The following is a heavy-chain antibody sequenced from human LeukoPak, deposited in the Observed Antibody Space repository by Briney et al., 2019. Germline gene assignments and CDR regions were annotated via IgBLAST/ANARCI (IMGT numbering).Heavy chain of an antibody. CDR1: GFTFSSYS. D-gene: IGHD3-22*01. J-gene: IGHJ6*03. V-gene: IGHV3-21*01. CDR2: ISSSSTYI. CDR3: ARMGPDTMIVASLLRAYHRYYYYMDV. Sequence: HGGSLRLSXAASGFTFSSYSMNWVRQAPGKGLEWVSSISSSSTYIYYADSVKGRFTISRDNAKNSLYLQMNSLRAEDTAVYYCARMGPDTMIVASLLRAYHRYYYYMDVWGKGTTVTVSS.